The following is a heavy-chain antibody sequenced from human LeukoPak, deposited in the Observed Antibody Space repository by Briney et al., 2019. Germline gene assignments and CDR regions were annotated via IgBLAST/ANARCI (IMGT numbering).Heavy chain of an antibody. CDR1: GGSITSTNW. J-gene: IGHJ4*02. Sequence: SETLSLTCAVSGGSITSTNWWSWVRQPPGKGLEWIGEMFYTGSTNYNLSLKSRVTISVDTSKNQFSLKLSSVTAADTAVYYCARVMTTVTTDYWGQGTLVTVSS. V-gene: IGHV4-4*02. D-gene: IGHD4-17*01. CDR3: ARVMTTVTTDY. CDR2: MFYTGST.